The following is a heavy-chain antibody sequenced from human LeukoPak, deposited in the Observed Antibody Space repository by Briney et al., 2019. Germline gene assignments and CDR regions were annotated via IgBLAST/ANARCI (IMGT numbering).Heavy chain of an antibody. J-gene: IGHJ3*02. CDR3: ARGYCSSTSCYADGAFDI. V-gene: IGHV4-39*07. D-gene: IGHD2-2*01. CDR1: GGSISSSSYY. CDR2: IYYSGST. Sequence: PSETLSLTCTVSGGSISSSSYYWGWIRQPPGKGLEWIGSIYYSGSTYYNPSLKSRVTISVDTSKNQFSLKLSSVTAADTAVYYCARGYCSSTSCYADGAFDIWGQGTMVTVSS.